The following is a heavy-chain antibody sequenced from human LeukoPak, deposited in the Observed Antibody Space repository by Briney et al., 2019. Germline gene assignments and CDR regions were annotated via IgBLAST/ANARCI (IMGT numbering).Heavy chain of an antibody. CDR1: GDSIRTYY. D-gene: IGHD3-22*01. CDR2: IYYSGST. Sequence: PSETLSLTCTVSGDSIRTYYWSLIRQPPGKGLEWIGYIYYSGSTNYNPSLKSRVTISVDTSKNQFSLKLRSVTAADTAVYYCARGYDNSGYILDYWGQGTLVTVSS. V-gene: IGHV4-59*01. CDR3: ARGYDNSGYILDY. J-gene: IGHJ4*02.